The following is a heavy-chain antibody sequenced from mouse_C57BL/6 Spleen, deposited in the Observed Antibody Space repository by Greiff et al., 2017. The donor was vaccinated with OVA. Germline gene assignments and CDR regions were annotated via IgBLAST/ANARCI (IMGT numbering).Heavy chain of an antibody. V-gene: IGHV1-26*01. Sequence: EVQLQQSGPELVKPGASVKLSCKASGYTFTDYYMNWVKQSPGKSLEWIGDINPTNGGPSYNQKFKGKATLTVDKSSSTAYMELRSLTSEDSAVYYCARYYYGKSLDVWGTENTGTVSS. CDR2: INPTNGGP. J-gene: IGHJ1*03. CDR1: GYTFTDYY. D-gene: IGHD1-1*01. CDR3: ARYYYGKSLDV.